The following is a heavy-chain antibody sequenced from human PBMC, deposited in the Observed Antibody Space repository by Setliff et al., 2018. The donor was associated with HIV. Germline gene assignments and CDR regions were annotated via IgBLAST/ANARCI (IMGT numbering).Heavy chain of an antibody. J-gene: IGHJ4*02. D-gene: IGHD2-15*01. V-gene: IGHV5-51*01. CDR3: ARSPIRYCSSGSCYSGFDQ. Sequence: GESLTISCKGSGYSFTSYWIGWVRQMPGKGLEWMGIIYPGDSDIRYSPSFEGQVTISADKSIGTAYLQWSSLKASDTAIYYCARSPIRYCSSGSCYSGFDQWGQGTPVTVSS. CDR2: IYPGDSDI. CDR1: GYSFTSYW.